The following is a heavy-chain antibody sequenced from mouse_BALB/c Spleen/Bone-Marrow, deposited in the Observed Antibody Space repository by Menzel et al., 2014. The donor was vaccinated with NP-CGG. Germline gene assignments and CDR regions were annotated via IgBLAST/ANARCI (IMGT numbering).Heavy chain of an antibody. V-gene: IGHV4-1*02. CDR3: TRQGCYGYSDY. CDR1: GLDFXRYW. D-gene: IGHD1-2*01. Sequence: EVKLVESGGGLVQPGGSLKLSCAASGLDFXRYWMSWVRQAPGKGLEWIGEINPDSSTINYTPSLKDKFIISRDNAKNTLYLQMSKVRSEDTALYYCTRQGCYGYSDYWGQGTTLTVSS. CDR2: INPDSSTI. J-gene: IGHJ2*01.